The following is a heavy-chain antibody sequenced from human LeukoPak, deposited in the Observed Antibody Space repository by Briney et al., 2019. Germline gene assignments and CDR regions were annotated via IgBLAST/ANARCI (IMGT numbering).Heavy chain of an antibody. CDR2: ISGSGGST. J-gene: IGHJ4*02. CDR3: AKRFGELPYFDY. D-gene: IGHD3-10*01. V-gene: IGHV3-23*01. CDR1: GFTFSSYA. Sequence: GGSLRLSCAASGFTFSSYAMSWVRQAPGKGLEWVSAISGSGGSTYYADSVKGRFTISRDNSKNTLYPQMNSLRAEDTAVYYCAKRFGELPYFDYWGQGTLVTVSS.